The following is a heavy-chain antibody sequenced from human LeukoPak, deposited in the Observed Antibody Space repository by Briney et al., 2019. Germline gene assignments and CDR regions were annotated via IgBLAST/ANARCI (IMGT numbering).Heavy chain of an antibody. CDR3: AKNFRSGDYQTFFDY. Sequence: GGTLRLSCAASGFTFSSYGMSWVRQAPGKGLEWVSAISGSGGSTNYADSVKGRFTISGDNSKNTLYLQMNSLRAEDTAVYYCAKNFRSGDYQTFFDYWGQGTLVTVSS. D-gene: IGHD4-17*01. V-gene: IGHV3-23*01. CDR1: GFTFSSYG. CDR2: ISGSGGST. J-gene: IGHJ4*02.